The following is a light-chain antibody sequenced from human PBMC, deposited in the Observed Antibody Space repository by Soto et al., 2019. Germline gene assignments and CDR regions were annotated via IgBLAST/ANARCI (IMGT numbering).Light chain of an antibody. CDR3: QQYGSSNT. Sequence: EIVLTQSPATLSLSPGERATLSCRASQSVSSYLAWYQQKPGQAPRLLIYDASNRATGIPARFSGSGSGTDFTLTISSLEPEDFAVYYCQQYGSSNTFVQGTKVDIK. CDR1: QSVSSY. J-gene: IGKJ2*01. V-gene: IGKV3-11*01. CDR2: DAS.